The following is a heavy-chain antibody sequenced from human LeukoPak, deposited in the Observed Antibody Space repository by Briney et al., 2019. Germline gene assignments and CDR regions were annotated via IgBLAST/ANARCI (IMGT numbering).Heavy chain of an antibody. D-gene: IGHD1-26*01. CDR2: IYYSGST. CDR1: GGSISSYY. CDR3: AREGIVGTTTPLYFDY. Sequence: SETLSLTCTVSGGSISSYYWSWIRQPPGKGLEWIGYIYYSGSTNYNPSLKSRVTISVDTSKNQFSLKLSSVTAADTAVYYCAREGIVGTTTPLYFDYWGQGTLVTVSS. V-gene: IGHV4-59*01. J-gene: IGHJ4*02.